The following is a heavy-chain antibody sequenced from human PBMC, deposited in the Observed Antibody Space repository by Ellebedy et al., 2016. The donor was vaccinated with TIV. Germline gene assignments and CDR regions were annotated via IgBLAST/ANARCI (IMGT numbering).Heavy chain of an antibody. D-gene: IGHD4-11*01. CDR2: IKEDGSEK. J-gene: IGHJ4*02. CDR3: ARDGTSGSNYW. Sequence: GESLKISCVGYGFISSSYWMSWVRQAPGKGLEWVANIKEDGSEKYYVDSVKGRFTISRDNAKNSLYLQMNSLRAEDTAVYYCARDGTSGSNYWWGQGTLVTVSS. V-gene: IGHV3-7*01. CDR1: GFISSSYW.